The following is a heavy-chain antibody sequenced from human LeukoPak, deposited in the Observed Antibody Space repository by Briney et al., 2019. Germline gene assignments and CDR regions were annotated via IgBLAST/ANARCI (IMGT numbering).Heavy chain of an antibody. Sequence: PGGSLRLSCAASGFTFSDSYMTWVRQAPGKGLEWVSAISGSGGSTYYAASVKGRFTIPRNNSKNTLYLQMNSLRAEDTAVYYCAKDPGGYGDSGFFDYWGQGTLVTVSS. CDR3: AKDPGGYGDSGFFDY. CDR2: ISGSGGST. J-gene: IGHJ4*02. CDR1: GFTFSDSY. D-gene: IGHD4-17*01. V-gene: IGHV3-23*01.